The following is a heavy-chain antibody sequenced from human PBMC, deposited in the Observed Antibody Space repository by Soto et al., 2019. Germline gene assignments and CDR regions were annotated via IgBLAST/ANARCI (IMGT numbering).Heavy chain of an antibody. J-gene: IGHJ4*02. Sequence: HPGGSLRLSCAASRFTFSSYAMNWVRQAPGKGLEWISGISGSGETTYYADSVQGRFTISRDNSKNTLYLQMNSLRAEDTAMYYCVKARAYYDSPVDYWGQGSLVTVSS. CDR1: RFTFSSYA. CDR2: ISGSGETT. V-gene: IGHV3-23*01. D-gene: IGHD3-22*01. CDR3: VKARAYYDSPVDY.